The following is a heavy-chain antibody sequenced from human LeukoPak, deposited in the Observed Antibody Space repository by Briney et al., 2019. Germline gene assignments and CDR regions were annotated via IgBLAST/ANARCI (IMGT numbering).Heavy chain of an antibody. Sequence: GASVKVSCKASGYTFTSYGISWVRQAPGQGLEWMGWISAYNGNTNYAQKLQGRVTMTTDTSTSTAYMELRSLRSDDTAVYYCARGVTTETTGADYFDHWGQGTLVTVSS. V-gene: IGHV1-18*01. D-gene: IGHD4-17*01. CDR2: ISAYNGNT. J-gene: IGHJ4*02. CDR3: ARGVTTETTGADYFDH. CDR1: GYTFTSYG.